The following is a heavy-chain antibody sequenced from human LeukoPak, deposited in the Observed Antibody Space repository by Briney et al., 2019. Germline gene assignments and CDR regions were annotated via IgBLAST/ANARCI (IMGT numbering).Heavy chain of an antibody. Sequence: RAGGSLRLSCAASGFTFNNFGMHWVRQAPGKGLEWVSFIGYEGVHKYHADSVKGRFTISKDNSKATLYLQMDSLRPEDTAVYYCAKDLHGGYSSDYWGQGTLVTVFS. CDR2: IGYEGVHK. D-gene: IGHD4-23*01. CDR1: GFTFNNFG. CDR3: AKDLHGGYSSDY. V-gene: IGHV3-30*02. J-gene: IGHJ4*02.